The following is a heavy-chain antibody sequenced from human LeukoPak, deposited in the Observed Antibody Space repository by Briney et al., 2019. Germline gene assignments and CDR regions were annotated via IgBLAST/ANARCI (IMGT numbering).Heavy chain of an antibody. CDR1: GITFSNYA. CDR3: AKDEVVAATYYFDY. Sequence: GGSLRLSCAASGITFSNYAMSWVRQAPGKGLEWVSAISGSGGSTYYADSVKGRFTISRDNSKNTLYLQMNSLRAEDTAVYYCAKDEVVAATYYFDYWGQGTLVTVSS. J-gene: IGHJ4*02. V-gene: IGHV3-23*01. D-gene: IGHD2-15*01. CDR2: ISGSGGST.